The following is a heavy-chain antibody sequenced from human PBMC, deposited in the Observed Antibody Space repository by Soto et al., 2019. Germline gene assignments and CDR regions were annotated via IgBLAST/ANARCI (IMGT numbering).Heavy chain of an antibody. D-gene: IGHD2-21*01. Sequence: EVQLVESGGGLVQPGRSLRISCVGSGFRFDGHAMHWVRQSPGKGLEWVSGLGWDSGGIDYADFGKGRFTISRDNAKNSLYWQRNSLRAEDTAFYYCARLRYREGTGNFAYWGQGSLVTVSS. J-gene: IGHJ4*02. CDR2: LGWDSGGI. CDR1: GFRFDGHA. CDR3: ARLRYREGTGNFAY. V-gene: IGHV3-9*01.